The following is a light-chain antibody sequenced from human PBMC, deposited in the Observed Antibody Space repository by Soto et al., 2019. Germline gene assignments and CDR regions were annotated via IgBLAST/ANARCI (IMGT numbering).Light chain of an antibody. CDR1: QSVNTN. V-gene: IGKV3-15*01. J-gene: IGKJ1*01. CDR3: QQYNNCTWT. Sequence: DIEITQSPSTLSPSVFGRSTLSCRASQSVNTNVAWYQQKAGKAPRLLIYGTSNWATGMPARFSGSGSGTEFTLTISTLQFEDFAVYYCQQYNNCTWTFGQGTKVDIK. CDR2: GTS.